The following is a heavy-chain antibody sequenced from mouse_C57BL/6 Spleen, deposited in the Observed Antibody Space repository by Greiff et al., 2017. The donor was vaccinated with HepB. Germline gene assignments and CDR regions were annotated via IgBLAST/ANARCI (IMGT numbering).Heavy chain of an antibody. CDR2: IDPETGGT. V-gene: IGHV1-15*01. J-gene: IGHJ4*01. Sequence: QVQLQPSGAELVRPGASVTLSCKASGSTFTAYEMHWVKQTPVHGLEWIGAIDPETGGTAYNQKFKGKAILTADKSSSTAYMELRSLTSEDSAVYYCTREGVLLQAMDYWGQGTSVTVSS. CDR3: TREGVLLQAMDY. D-gene: IGHD1-1*01. CDR1: GSTFTAYE.